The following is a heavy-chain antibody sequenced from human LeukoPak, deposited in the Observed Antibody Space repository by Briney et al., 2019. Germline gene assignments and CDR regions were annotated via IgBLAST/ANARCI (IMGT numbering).Heavy chain of an antibody. J-gene: IGHJ1*01. V-gene: IGHV1-2*02. CDR2: INPDSGGT. CDR1: GYTFTGYY. Sequence: ASVKVSCKASGYTFTGYYMHWVRQAPGQGLEWMGWINPDSGGTNSAQKFQGRVTMTSDTSISTAYTELSRLTSDDTAVYYCARGYYDSSDFEYFHHWGQGTLVTVSS. D-gene: IGHD3-22*01. CDR3: ARGYYDSSDFEYFHH.